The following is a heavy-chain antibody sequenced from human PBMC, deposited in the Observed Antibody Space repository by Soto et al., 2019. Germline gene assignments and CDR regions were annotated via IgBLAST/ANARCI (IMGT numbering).Heavy chain of an antibody. D-gene: IGHD2-2*01. Sequence: LSLTANESGDSISSGGYDRSWIRQSPGKGLEWIGYIFYSGYNYYNPSLKSRLSMSVDTSKNQFSLRLTSVTDADTAVYFCARLNPIVVVPTPMGWFDPWGQGTQVTVS. V-gene: IGHV4-31*03. J-gene: IGHJ5*02. CDR2: IFYSGYN. CDR3: ARLNPIVVVPTPMGWFDP. CDR1: GDSISSGGYD.